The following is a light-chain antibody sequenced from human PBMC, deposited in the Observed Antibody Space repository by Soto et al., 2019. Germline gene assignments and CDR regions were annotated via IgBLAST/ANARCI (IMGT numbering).Light chain of an antibody. J-gene: IGKJ1*01. CDR1: QSVSSRY. CDR2: LTS. V-gene: IGKV3-11*01. Sequence: EIVLTQSPGTLSLSPGERATLSCMASQSVSSRYLVWYKQKPGQAPRLISYLTSNRAAGVPSRFSAWGSETEFTLTISDVKPEDFEVYYCHQRQSWPRTFGQGTKVDIK. CDR3: HQRQSWPRT.